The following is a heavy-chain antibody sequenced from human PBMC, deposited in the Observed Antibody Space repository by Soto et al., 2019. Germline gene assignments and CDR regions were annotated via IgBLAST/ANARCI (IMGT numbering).Heavy chain of an antibody. CDR3: ARDRVAAAGTGIYYYYGMDV. V-gene: IGHV4-4*07. J-gene: IGHJ6*02. CDR1: GGSISSYY. Sequence: SKTLSLTCTVSGGSISSYYWSWIRQPAGKGLEWIGRIYTSGSTNYNPSLKSRVTMSVDTSKNQFSLKLSSVTAADTAVYYCARDRVAAAGTGIYYYYGMDVWGQGTTVTVSS. CDR2: IYTSGST. D-gene: IGHD6-13*01.